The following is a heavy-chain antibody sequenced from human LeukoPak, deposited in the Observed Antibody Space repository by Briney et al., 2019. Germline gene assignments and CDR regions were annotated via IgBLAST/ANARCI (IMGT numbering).Heavy chain of an antibody. CDR1: GGSISSGGYY. Sequence: SETLSLTCTVSGGSISSGGYYWSWIRQHPGKGLEWIGCIYYSGSTYYNPSLKSRVTISVDTSKNQFSLKLSSVTAADTAVYYCARGPAGDYSSRYFDLWGRGTLVTVSS. CDR2: IYYSGST. CDR3: ARGPAGDYSSRYFDL. J-gene: IGHJ2*01. D-gene: IGHD4-17*01. V-gene: IGHV4-31*03.